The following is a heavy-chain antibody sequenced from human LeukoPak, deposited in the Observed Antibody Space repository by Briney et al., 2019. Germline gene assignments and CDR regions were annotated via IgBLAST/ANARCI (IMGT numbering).Heavy chain of an antibody. CDR3: ATAPSSSGYYYSFDY. J-gene: IGHJ4*02. CDR1: GFTLSNYA. V-gene: IGHV3-13*01. CDR2: LGTAGDT. D-gene: IGHD3-22*01. Sequence: GGSLRLSCAASGFTLSNYAMHWVRQPAGEGLEWVSALGTAGDTFYPGSVKGRFTISRDNAKKSLFLQMNSLRAEDTAVYYCATAPSSSGYYYSFDYWGQGTLVTVSS.